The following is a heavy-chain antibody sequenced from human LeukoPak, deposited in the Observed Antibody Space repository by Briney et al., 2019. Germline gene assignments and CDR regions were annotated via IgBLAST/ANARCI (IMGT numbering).Heavy chain of an antibody. V-gene: IGHV1-2*02. CDR3: ARAYSDFWSGYSPMGAFDI. Sequence: ASVKVSCKASGYTFTGYYMHWVRQAPGQGLEWMGWINPNSGGTNYAQKFQGRVTMTRDTSISTAYMELSRLRSDDTAVYYCARAYSDFWSGYSPMGAFDIWGQGTMVTVSS. J-gene: IGHJ3*02. CDR1: GYTFTGYY. CDR2: INPNSGGT. D-gene: IGHD3-3*01.